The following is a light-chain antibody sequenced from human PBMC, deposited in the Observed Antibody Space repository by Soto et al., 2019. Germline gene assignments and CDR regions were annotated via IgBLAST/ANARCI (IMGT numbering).Light chain of an antibody. CDR2: DAS. Sequence: EIVLAPSPASLSVSPGERVTLSCRASQSVISNLVWYHQKPGQAPRLLIYDASTRATGIPARYSGSGSGTEFNFTVSSLQSEDFAVYFCQHYDNLPLTFGQGTKADI. V-gene: IGKV3-15*01. J-gene: IGKJ1*01. CDR3: QHYDNLPLT. CDR1: QSVISN.